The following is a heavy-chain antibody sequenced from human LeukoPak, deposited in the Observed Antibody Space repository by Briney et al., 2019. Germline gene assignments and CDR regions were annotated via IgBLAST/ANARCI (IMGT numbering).Heavy chain of an antibody. J-gene: IGHJ4*02. CDR1: GFTFSTYA. D-gene: IGHD1-14*01. CDR2: IRGDGGGT. V-gene: IGHV3-23*01. CDR3: ARDGTLDY. Sequence: GGSLRLSCAAAGFTFSTYAMTWVRQAPGKGLEWVSGIRGDGGGTYYADSVKGRFTISRDNSKNTLYLQMNSLRAEDTAVYYCARDGTLDYWDQGTLVTVSP.